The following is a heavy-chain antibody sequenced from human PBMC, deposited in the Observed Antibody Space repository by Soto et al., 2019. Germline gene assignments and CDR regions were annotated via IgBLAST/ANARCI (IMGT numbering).Heavy chain of an antibody. J-gene: IGHJ4*02. CDR1: GGSFSGYY. CDR2: INHSGST. Sequence: SETLSLTCAVYGGSFSGYYWSWIRQPPGKGLEWIGEINHSGSTNYNPSLKSRVTISVDTSKNQFSLKLSSVTAADTAVYYCARGLHYYYDSSGYPALFDYWGQGTLVTVSS. CDR3: ARGLHYYYDSSGYPALFDY. D-gene: IGHD3-22*01. V-gene: IGHV4-34*01.